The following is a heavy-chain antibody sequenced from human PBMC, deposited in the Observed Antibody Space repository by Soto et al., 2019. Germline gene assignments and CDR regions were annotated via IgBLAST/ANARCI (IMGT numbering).Heavy chain of an antibody. V-gene: IGHV3-13*01. D-gene: IGHD6-19*01. CDR3: ARGGWYYSYGMDV. J-gene: IGHJ6*04. Sequence: EVQLVESGGGLVQPGGSLRLSCAASGFTFSSYDMHWVRQATGKGLEWVSAIGTAGDTYYPGSVKGRFTISRENAKNSLYSQMNGLRAGDTAVYYCARGGWYYSYGMDVWGKGTTVTVSS. CDR1: GFTFSSYD. CDR2: IGTAGDT.